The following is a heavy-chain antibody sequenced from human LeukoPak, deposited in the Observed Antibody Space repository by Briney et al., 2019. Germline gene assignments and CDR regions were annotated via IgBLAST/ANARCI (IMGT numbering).Heavy chain of an antibody. CDR2: IKQDGSDK. CDR1: GFSFRSYW. Sequence: GGSLRLSCAASGFSFRSYWMSWVRQAPGKGLEWVANIKQDGSDKYYVDSVKGRFTISRDNARNSLYLQMNSLRDEDTAVYYCAPLQGAAAAVLDCWGQGALVTVSS. V-gene: IGHV3-7*02. D-gene: IGHD6-25*01. J-gene: IGHJ4*02. CDR3: APLQGAAAAVLDC.